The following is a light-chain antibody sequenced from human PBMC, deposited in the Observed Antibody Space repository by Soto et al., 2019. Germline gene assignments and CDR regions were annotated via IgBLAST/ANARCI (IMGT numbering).Light chain of an antibody. Sequence: DIPMTQSPSTLSASIGDRVTITCRASQSISNWLAWYQQRPGKAPKVLIYDASSLESGVPSRFSGSGSGTEFTLTISCLQPDDFATYYCQQYNTYPFTFGPGTKVDFK. CDR2: DAS. J-gene: IGKJ3*01. V-gene: IGKV1-5*01. CDR1: QSISNW. CDR3: QQYNTYPFT.